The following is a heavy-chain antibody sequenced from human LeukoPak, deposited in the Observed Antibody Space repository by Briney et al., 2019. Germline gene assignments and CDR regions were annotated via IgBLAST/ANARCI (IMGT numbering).Heavy chain of an antibody. CDR1: VYTFPDYS. Sequence: ASETVSFTSSVYTFPDYSMHWVRQAPAQGLEWMGWMNPNSGGTSYAQKFQGRGTMTRDPFVPTAYMDVGRLRSDDTAVYYCARGRAGDYFDSWGQGTLVTVST. V-gene: IGHV1-2*02. CDR3: ARGRAGDYFDS. J-gene: IGHJ4*02. CDR2: MNPNSGGT.